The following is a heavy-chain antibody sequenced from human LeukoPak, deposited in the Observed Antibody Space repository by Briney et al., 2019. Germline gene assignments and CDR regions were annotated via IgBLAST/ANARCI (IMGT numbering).Heavy chain of an antibody. J-gene: IGHJ3*02. V-gene: IGHV3-53*01. Sequence: AGSLRLSCAASGFTVSSNYMSWVRQAPGKGLEWVSVFYSGGSRYYADSVKGRVTISRDNSKNTLYFQLNSLRAEDTAVYYCARGPFCGGYSPFAFDIWGQGTMVTVSS. CDR1: GFTVSSNY. CDR2: FYSGGSR. CDR3: ARGPFCGGYSPFAFDI. D-gene: IGHD4-23*01.